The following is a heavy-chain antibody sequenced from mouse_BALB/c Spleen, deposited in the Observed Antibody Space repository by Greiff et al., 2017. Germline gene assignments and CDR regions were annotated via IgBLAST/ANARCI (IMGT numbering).Heavy chain of an antibody. Sequence: QVQLKESGAELARPGASVKLSCKASGYTFTSYWMQWVKQRPGQGLEWIGAIYPGDGDTRYTQKFKGKATLTADKSSSTAYMQLSSLASEDSAVYYCAPITTVVEGYYAMDYWGQGTSVTVSS. D-gene: IGHD1-1*01. V-gene: IGHV1-87*01. CDR1: GYTFTSYW. J-gene: IGHJ4*01. CDR3: APITTVVEGYYAMDY. CDR2: IYPGDGDT.